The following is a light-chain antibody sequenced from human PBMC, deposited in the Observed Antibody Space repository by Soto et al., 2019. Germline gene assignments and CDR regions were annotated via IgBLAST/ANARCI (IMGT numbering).Light chain of an antibody. Sequence: EIVLTQSPSTLSLSPGETATLSCRASQRVGTYLAWHQQKFGQSPRLIIYGASERATGIPDRFSGSGSGTDFSLIISRLEPDDFVVYYCQQYGSSPYIFGQGTKL. CDR3: QQYGSSPYI. J-gene: IGKJ2*01. CDR2: GAS. CDR1: QRVGTY. V-gene: IGKV3-20*01.